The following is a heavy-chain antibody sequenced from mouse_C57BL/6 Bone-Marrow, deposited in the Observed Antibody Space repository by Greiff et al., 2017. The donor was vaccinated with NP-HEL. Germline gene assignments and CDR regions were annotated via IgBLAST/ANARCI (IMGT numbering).Heavy chain of an antibody. CDR1: GYTFTDYY. V-gene: IGHV1-26*01. CDR3: ARGGGDITTVVATRYFDV. D-gene: IGHD1-1*01. J-gene: IGHJ1*03. Sequence: EVQLQQSGPELVKPGASVKISCKASGYTFTDYYMNWVKQSHGKSLEWIGDINPNNGGTSYNQKFKGKATLTVDKSSSTAYMELRGLTSEDSAVYYCARGGGDITTVVATRYFDVWGTGTTVTVSS. CDR2: INPNNGGT.